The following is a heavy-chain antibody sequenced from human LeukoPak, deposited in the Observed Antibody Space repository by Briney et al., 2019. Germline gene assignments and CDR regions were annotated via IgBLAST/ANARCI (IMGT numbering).Heavy chain of an antibody. J-gene: IGHJ4*02. V-gene: IGHV1-2*02. CDR2: INPNSGGT. Sequence: GASVKVSGKASGYTFTGYYMHWVRQAPGQGLEWMGWINPNSGGTNYAQKFQGRVTMTRDTSISTAYMELSRLRSDDTAVYYCARVAAAGTNYFDYWGQGTLVTVSS. D-gene: IGHD6-13*01. CDR3: ARVAAAGTNYFDY. CDR1: GYTFTGYY.